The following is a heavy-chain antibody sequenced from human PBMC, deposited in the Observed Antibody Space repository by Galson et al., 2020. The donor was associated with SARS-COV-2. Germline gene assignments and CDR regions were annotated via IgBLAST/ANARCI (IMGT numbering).Heavy chain of an antibody. V-gene: IGHV1-24*01. CDR1: GYTLTELS. D-gene: IGHD6-13*01. J-gene: IGHJ4*02. Sequence: ASVKVPCKVSGYTLTELSMHRVRQAPGKGREGMGGFEPEDGETIYAQKFQGRVTMTEDTSTDTAYMELSSLRSEDTAVYYCATDFSYSSSWYVNYWGQGTLVTVSS. CDR3: ATDFSYSSSWYVNY. CDR2: FEPEDGET.